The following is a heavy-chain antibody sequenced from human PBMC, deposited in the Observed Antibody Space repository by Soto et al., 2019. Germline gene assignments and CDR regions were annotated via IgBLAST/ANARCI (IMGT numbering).Heavy chain of an antibody. CDR1: GYTFDNYA. CDR2: INAGNGNT. D-gene: IGHD2-2*01. J-gene: IGHJ4*02. Sequence: GASVKVSCKASGYTFDNYAMHWVCQAPGQRLEWMGWINAGNGNTKYSQKFQGRVTITRDTSASTAYMELSSLRSEDTAVYYCARSPSLFTDYWGQGTLVTVSS. CDR3: ARSPSLFTDY. V-gene: IGHV1-3*01.